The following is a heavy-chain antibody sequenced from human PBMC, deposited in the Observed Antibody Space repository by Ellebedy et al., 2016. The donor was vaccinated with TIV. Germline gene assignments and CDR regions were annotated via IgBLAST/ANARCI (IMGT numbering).Heavy chain of an antibody. V-gene: IGHV3-48*01. CDR3: AKGPTTRYYYMGV. CDR1: GFTFIIYS. CDR2: ISSSSRTI. J-gene: IGHJ6*03. Sequence: GESLKISXAASGFTFIIYSLNWVRQAPGKGLEWVSYISSSSRTIYYADSVKGRFTTSRDNSKNTLFLQMNSLRAEDTAVYYCAKGPTTRYYYMGVWGKGTTVTVSS. D-gene: IGHD1-26*01.